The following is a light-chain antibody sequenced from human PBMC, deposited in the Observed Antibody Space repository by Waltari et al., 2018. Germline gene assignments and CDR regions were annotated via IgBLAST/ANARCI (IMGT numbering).Light chain of an antibody. CDR3: MQGLHLPRV. CDR2: ELS. Sequence: VMTQTPLSLSVTPGQPASISCTSSQSLLHSDGKTYLYWYLQKPGQSPQPLSYELSSRFSGVPDRFSGSGSGTDFTLKISRVEAEDVGVYYCMQGLHLPRVFGPGTKVDIK. V-gene: IGKV2-29*01. CDR1: QSLLHSDGKTY. J-gene: IGKJ3*01.